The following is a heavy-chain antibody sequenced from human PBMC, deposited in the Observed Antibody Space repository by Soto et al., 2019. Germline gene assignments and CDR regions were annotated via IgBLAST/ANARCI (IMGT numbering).Heavy chain of an antibody. J-gene: IGHJ6*03. D-gene: IGHD2-21*02. CDR1: GGTFSSYT. CDR3: ARDLGPEVTSRYYYYMDV. Sequence: ASVKVSCKASGGTFSSYTISWVRQAPGQGLERMGRIIPILGIANYAQKFQGRVTITADKSTSTAYMELSSLRSEDTAVYYCARDLGPEVTSRYYYYMDVWGKGTTVTVSS. CDR2: IIPILGIA. V-gene: IGHV1-69*04.